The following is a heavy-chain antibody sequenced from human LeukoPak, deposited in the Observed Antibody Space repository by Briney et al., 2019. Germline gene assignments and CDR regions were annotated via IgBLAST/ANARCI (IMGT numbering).Heavy chain of an antibody. D-gene: IGHD4-17*01. Sequence: SETLSLTCTVSGGSINNSYWSWIRQPPGKGLEWIGYIYNSGSTNYSPSLKSRVTISIDMSKNQFSLKLTSVTAADTAVYYCARTNKAYGDYWFDPWGQGTLVTVSS. CDR3: ARTNKAYGDYWFDP. J-gene: IGHJ5*02. CDR1: GGSINNSY. V-gene: IGHV4-59*01. CDR2: IYNSGST.